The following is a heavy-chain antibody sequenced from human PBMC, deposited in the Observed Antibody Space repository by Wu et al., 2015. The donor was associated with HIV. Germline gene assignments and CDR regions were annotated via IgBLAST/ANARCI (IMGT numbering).Heavy chain of an antibody. D-gene: IGHD4-17*01. CDR2: IIHIFGTP. CDR1: GGTFSSYA. V-gene: IGHV1-69*13. CDR3: ARDPGGXYGAYYFDY. J-gene: IGHJ4*02. Sequence: QVQLVQSGAEVKKPGSSVKVSCKASGGTFSSYAISWVRQAPGQGLEWMGRIIHIFGTPNYAQNFQGRVTITADDSTSTAYMELKSLRSEDTAVYYCARDPGGXYGAYYFDYWGQGNGGHRLL.